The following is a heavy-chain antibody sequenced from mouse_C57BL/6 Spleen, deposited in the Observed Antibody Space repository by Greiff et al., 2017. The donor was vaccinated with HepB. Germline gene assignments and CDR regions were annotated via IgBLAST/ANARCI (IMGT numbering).Heavy chain of an antibody. CDR2: ISYSGST. V-gene: IGHV3-1*01. J-gene: IGHJ2*01. CDR3: AREDYGSAFDY. D-gene: IGHD1-1*01. Sequence: VQLKESGPGMVKPSQSLSLTCTVTGYSITSGYDWHWIRHFPGNKLEWMGYISYSGSTNYNPSLKSRISITHDTSKNHFFLKLNSVTTEDTATYYCAREDYGSAFDYWGQGTTLTVSS. CDR1: GYSITSGYD.